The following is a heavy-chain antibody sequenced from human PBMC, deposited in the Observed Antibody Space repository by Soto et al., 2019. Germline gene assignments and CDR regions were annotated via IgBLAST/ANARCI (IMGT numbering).Heavy chain of an antibody. CDR3: ARDGIDRGGYSLYYFDY. D-gene: IGHD5-18*01. V-gene: IGHV3-66*01. J-gene: IGHJ4*02. CDR2: IYSGGST. CDR1: GFTVSSNY. Sequence: PGGSLRLSCAASGFTVSSNYMSWVRQAPGKGLEWVSVIYSGGSTYYADSVKGRFTISRDNSKNTLYLQMNSLRAEDTAVYYCARDGIDRGGYSLYYFDYWGQGTLVTVSS.